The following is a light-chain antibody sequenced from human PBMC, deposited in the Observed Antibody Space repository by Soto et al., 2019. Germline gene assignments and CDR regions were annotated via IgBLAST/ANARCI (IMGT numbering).Light chain of an antibody. J-gene: IGLJ2*01. CDR2: DVS. CDR1: SSDAGGYNY. Sequence: QSALTQPASVSGSPGQSITISCTGTSSDAGGYNYVSWYQQHPVKAPKLMIYDVSNRPSGVSNRFSGSKSGNTASLTISGLQAEDEADYYCSSYTSSSTVVFGGGTKLTVL. V-gene: IGLV2-14*01. CDR3: SSYTSSSTVV.